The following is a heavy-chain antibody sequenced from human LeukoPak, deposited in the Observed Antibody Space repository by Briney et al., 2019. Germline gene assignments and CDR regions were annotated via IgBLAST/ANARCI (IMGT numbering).Heavy chain of an antibody. CDR3: TRVPQLGYYDSSGYYFFDY. D-gene: IGHD3-22*01. J-gene: IGHJ4*02. Sequence: GSLRLSCTASGFTFGDYAVSWFRQAPGKGLEWVGFIRSKAYGGTTEYAASVKGRFTISRDDSKSIAYLQMNSLKTEDTAVYYCTRVPQLGYYDSSGYYFFDYWGQGTLVTVSS. V-gene: IGHV3-49*03. CDR1: GFTFGDYA. CDR2: IRSKAYGGTT.